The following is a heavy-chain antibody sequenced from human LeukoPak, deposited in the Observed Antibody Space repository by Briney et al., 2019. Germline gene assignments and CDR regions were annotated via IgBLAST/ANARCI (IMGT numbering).Heavy chain of an antibody. CDR1: GLTFSIYT. CDR2: ISSGSSNI. V-gene: IGHV3-21*01. D-gene: IGHD6-13*01. Sequence: KPGGSLRLSCAASGLTFSIYTMNWVRQAPGKGLEWVSSISSGSSNIHYADSVKGRFTISRDNAKNSLYLQMNSLRAEDTAVYYCASPIATDGLDYWGQGTLVTVSS. J-gene: IGHJ4*02. CDR3: ASPIATDGLDY.